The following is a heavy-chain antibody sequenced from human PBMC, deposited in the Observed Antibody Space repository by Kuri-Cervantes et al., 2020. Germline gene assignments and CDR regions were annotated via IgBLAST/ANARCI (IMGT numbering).Heavy chain of an antibody. D-gene: IGHD5-18*01. CDR3: ARDGEGYSYGYFDY. V-gene: IGHV1-69*13. Sequence: SVKVSCKASGGTFSSYAISWVRQAPGQGLEWMGGIIPIFGTANYAQKFQGRVTITADESTSTAYMELSSLRSEDTAVYYCARDGEGYSYGYFDYWGQGTLVTVSS. CDR1: GGTFSSYA. J-gene: IGHJ4*02. CDR2: IIPIFGTA.